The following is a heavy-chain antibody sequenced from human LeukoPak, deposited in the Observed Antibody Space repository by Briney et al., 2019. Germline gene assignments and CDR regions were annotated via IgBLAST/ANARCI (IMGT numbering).Heavy chain of an antibody. CDR3: VRGAASGSDYGLGG. J-gene: IGHJ6*02. Sequence: GGSLRLSCAASRFTFSDSHMQWVRPASGNGLVWVGRIRNKAKNYSTAYATSVKGRFTLSRDDSKNTAYLQMNSLKTEDTALYYCVRGAASGSDYGLGGWGQGATVTVS. CDR2: IRNKAKNYST. CDR1: RFTFSDSH. V-gene: IGHV3-73*01. D-gene: IGHD1-26*01.